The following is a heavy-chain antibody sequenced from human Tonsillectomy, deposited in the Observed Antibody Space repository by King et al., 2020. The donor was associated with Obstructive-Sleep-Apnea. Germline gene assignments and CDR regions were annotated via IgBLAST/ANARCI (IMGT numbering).Heavy chain of an antibody. CDR3: AKDFDYDILTGLIY. J-gene: IGHJ4*02. Sequence: VQLVESGGGVVQSGRSLRLSCAASGFTFSGYGMHWVRRAPGKGLEWVADISYGGSNQYYADSVKGRFTISRYNSKNTLYLQRNSLRAEDTAVYYCAKDFDYDILTGLIYWGQGTLVTVSA. CDR2: ISYGGSNQ. V-gene: IGHV3-30*18. CDR1: GFTFSGYG. D-gene: IGHD3-9*01.